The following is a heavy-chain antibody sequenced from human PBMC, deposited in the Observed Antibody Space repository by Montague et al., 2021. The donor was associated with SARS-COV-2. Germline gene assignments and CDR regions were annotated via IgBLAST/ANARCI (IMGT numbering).Heavy chain of an antibody. J-gene: IGHJ3*02. CDR3: ARGSGGLGNAFDI. CDR1: GGSISSYY. D-gene: IGHD6-19*01. V-gene: IGHV4-59*01. CDR2: IYYSGST. Sequence: SETLSLTCTVAGGSISSYYWSWIRQPPGKGLEWIGYIYYSGSTNYNPSLKSRVTISVDTSKNQFSLKLSSVTAADTAVYYCARGSGGLGNAFDIWGQGTMVTVSS.